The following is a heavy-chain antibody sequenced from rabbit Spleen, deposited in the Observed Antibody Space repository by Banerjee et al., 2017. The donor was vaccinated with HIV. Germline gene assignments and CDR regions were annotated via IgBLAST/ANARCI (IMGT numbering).Heavy chain of an antibody. D-gene: IGHD1-1*01. CDR3: TRSTSSAGYGMNL. Sequence: QEQLAESGGDLVKPEGSLTLTCTASGFSFSSGYWICWVRQAPGKGLEWIGCISTSTGKNAYANWAKGRLTISKTSSTVDLQMTSLTAADTATYFCTRSTSSAGYGMNLWGQGTLVTVS. J-gene: IGHJ4*01. V-gene: IGHV1S45*01. CDR2: ISTSTGKN. CDR1: GFSFSSGYW.